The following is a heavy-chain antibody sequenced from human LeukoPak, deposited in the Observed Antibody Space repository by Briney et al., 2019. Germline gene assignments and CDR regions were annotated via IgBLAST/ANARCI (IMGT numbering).Heavy chain of an antibody. CDR1: GGTFSSYG. CDR3: ARVLVVVAATPADDAFDI. V-gene: IGHV1-18*01. CDR2: ISAYNGNT. J-gene: IGHJ3*02. D-gene: IGHD2-15*01. Sequence: ASVKVSCKASGGTFSSYGISWVRQAPGQGLEWMGWISAYNGNTNYAQKLQGRVTMTTDTSTSTAYMELRSLRSDDTAVYYCARVLVVVAATPADDAFDIWGQGTMVTVSS.